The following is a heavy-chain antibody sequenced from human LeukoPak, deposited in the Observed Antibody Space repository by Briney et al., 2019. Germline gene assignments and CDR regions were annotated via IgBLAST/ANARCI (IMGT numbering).Heavy chain of an antibody. J-gene: IGHJ6*02. D-gene: IGHD4-11*01. V-gene: IGHV4-34*01. CDR2: INHSGST. Sequence: PSETLSLTCAVYGGSFSGYYWSWIRQPPGKGLEWIGEINHSGSTNYNPSLKSRVTISVDTSKNQFSLKLSSVTAADTAVYYCGSRLKVTYYYYGMDVWGQGTLVTVSS. CDR3: GSRLKVTYYYYGMDV. CDR1: GGSFSGYY.